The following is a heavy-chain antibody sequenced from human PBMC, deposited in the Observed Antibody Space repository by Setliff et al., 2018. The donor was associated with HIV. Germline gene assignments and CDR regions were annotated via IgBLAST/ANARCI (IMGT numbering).Heavy chain of an antibody. J-gene: IGHJ4*02. CDR3: VRDDYGYNGKGFDY. V-gene: IGHV4-30-4*08. D-gene: IGHD4-17*01. Sequence: SETLSLTCTVSGGSISNGDHYWAWIRQSPGKGLEWIGYIYYTGDTYYRSSLESRVTISIDTSNNQISLRLSSVTAADTAMYYCVRDDYGYNGKGFDYWGPGTLVTVSS. CDR1: GGSISNGDHY. CDR2: IYYTGDT.